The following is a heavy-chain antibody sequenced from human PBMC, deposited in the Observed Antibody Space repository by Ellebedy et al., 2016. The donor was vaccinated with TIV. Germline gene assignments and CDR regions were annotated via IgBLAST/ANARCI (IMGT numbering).Heavy chain of an antibody. CDR3: ARHLSARSGSFGDY. J-gene: IGHJ4*02. Sequence: GSLRLSCAVSGGSISTNGWWTWVRQPPGKGLEWIGEISHGGSTNSTPSLKSPLTMSLDKSKSQFSLKLSSVTAADTAVYYCARHLSARSGSFGDYWGQGTLVSVSS. D-gene: IGHD3-16*01. CDR2: ISHGGST. CDR1: GGSISTNGW. V-gene: IGHV4-4*02.